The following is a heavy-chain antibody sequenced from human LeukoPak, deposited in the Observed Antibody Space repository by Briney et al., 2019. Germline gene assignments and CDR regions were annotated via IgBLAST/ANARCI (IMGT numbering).Heavy chain of an antibody. CDR1: GFTFSSFA. D-gene: IGHD2-2*01. CDR2: ISGSGGST. V-gene: IGHV3-23*01. Sequence: PGGTLRLSSAASGFTFSSFAMSWVRQAPGKGLEWVSAISGSGGSTYYADSVKGRFSISRDNSKNTLYLQLNSLRAEDTAVYYCAKEKAAYCSSTSCFDGYDYWGQGTLVTVSS. CDR3: AKEKAAYCSSTSCFDGYDY. J-gene: IGHJ4*02.